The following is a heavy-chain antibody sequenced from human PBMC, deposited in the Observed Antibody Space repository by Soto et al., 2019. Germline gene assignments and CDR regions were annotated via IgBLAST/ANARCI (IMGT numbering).Heavy chain of an antibody. CDR3: AADMEPTDPFNWFDP. CDR1: GFTFTNSA. V-gene: IGHV1-58*02. Sequence: ASVKVSCKASGFTFTNSAIQWVRQARGQRLEWVGWIVVGSGNTNYAQKFQERISITRDMSTSTAYMELRSLGSEDTAIYYCAADMEPTDPFNWFDPWGQGTLVTVSS. CDR2: IVVGSGNT. J-gene: IGHJ5*02. D-gene: IGHD1-1*01.